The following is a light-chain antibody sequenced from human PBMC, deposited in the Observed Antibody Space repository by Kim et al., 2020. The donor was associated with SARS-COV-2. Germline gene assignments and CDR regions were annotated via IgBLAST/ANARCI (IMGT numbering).Light chain of an antibody. V-gene: IGLV2-14*03. J-gene: IGLJ2*01. CDR1: SSDVGGYNY. Sequence: GQSITISCTGTSSDVGGYNYVSWYQQHPGKAPKLMIYDVSNRSSGVSNRFSGSKSGNTASLTISGLQAEDEADYYCSSYTSSSTLVFGGGTQLTVL. CDR3: SSYTSSSTLV. CDR2: DVS.